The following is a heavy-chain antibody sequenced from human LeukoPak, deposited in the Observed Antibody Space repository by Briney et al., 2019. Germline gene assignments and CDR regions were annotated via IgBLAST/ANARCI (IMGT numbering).Heavy chain of an antibody. D-gene: IGHD3-10*01. CDR3: ARQRDSYGSGSHYNDY. CDR1: GGSISSYY. J-gene: IGHJ4*02. V-gene: IGHV4-59*08. CDR2: IYYSGST. Sequence: SETLSLTCTVSGGSISSYYWGWIRQPPGKGLEWIGYIYYSGSTNYNPSLKSRVTISVDTSNNQFSLKLSSVTAADTAVYYCARQRDSYGSGSHYNDYWGQGTLVTVSS.